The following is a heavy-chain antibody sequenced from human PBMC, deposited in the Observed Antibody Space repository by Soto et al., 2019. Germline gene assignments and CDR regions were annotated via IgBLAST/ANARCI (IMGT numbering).Heavy chain of an antibody. V-gene: IGHV4-31*03. CDR2: IHDSGST. CDR3: ATVPYGRTTIIMFDAFDI. D-gene: IGHD1-7*01. Sequence: SETLSLTCTVSGGSISSGGYYWSWIRQHPGRGLEWIGYIHDSGSTYYNPSLKSRVTISVDTSKNQFSLKLSSVTAADTAMYYCATVPYGRTTIIMFDAFDIWGQGTMVTVSS. CDR1: GGSISSGGYY. J-gene: IGHJ3*02.